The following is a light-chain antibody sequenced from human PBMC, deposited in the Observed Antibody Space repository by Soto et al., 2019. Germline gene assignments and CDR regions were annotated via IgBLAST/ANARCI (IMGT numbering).Light chain of an antibody. J-gene: IGKJ5*01. Sequence: EIVLTQAPGSLPLSPGERATLSCRASQSVSSNYLAWYQQKPGQAPRFLIYGASSRASGIPDRFSGSGSGTDFTPTISGLEPEDFALYYCQQYGSSAPIPCCLVTRLEIK. CDR3: QQYGSSAPIP. V-gene: IGKV3-20*01. CDR1: QSVSSNY. CDR2: GAS.